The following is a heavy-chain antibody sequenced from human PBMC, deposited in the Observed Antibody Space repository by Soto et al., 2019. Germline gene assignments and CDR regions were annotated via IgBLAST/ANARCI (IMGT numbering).Heavy chain of an antibody. CDR2: ISSTGTII. D-gene: IGHD5-18*01. J-gene: IGHJ6*02. CDR3: ARRIQLWSHYGMDV. Sequence: GRSLRLSCAASGFTFSDYYLNWIRQAPGKGLEWVSYISSTGTIIYYADSVRGRFTISRDNAKNSLYLQMNNLRAEDTAVYYCARRIQLWSHYGMDVWGQGITVTVSS. CDR1: GFTFSDYY. V-gene: IGHV3-11*01.